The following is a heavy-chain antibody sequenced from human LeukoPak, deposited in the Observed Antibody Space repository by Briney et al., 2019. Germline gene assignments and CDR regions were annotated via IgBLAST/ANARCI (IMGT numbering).Heavy chain of an antibody. CDR1: GFTFSSYW. CDR2: IKQDGSEK. Sequence: GSLRLSCAASGFTFSSYWMSWVRQAPGKGREWVANIKQDGSEKYYVDSVKGRFTISRDNAKNSLYLQMNSLRAEDTAVYYCASGTCYYDSSGYYYFDYWGQGTLVTVSS. D-gene: IGHD3-22*01. CDR3: ASGTCYYDSSGYYYFDY. J-gene: IGHJ4*02. V-gene: IGHV3-7*01.